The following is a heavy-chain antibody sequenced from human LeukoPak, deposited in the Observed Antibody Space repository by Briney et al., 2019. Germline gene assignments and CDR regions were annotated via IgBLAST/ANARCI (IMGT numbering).Heavy chain of an antibody. D-gene: IGHD5-24*01. V-gene: IGHV3-7*01. Sequence: PGGSLRHSCAVSGFTFSRFWMSWVRQAPRPGLQWVANINPARGEIYNVDSVRGRFTISRDNAKNSLYLQMNSLRVEDTAIYCCAKDATITAYNFDYWSQGALVTVSS. CDR2: INPARGEI. CDR1: GFTFSRFW. J-gene: IGHJ4*02. CDR3: AKDATITAYNFDY.